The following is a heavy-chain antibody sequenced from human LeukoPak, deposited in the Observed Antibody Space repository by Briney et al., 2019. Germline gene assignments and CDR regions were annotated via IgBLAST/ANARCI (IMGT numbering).Heavy chain of an antibody. CDR3: ARGNAN. V-gene: IGHV4-59*01. Sequence: PSETLSLTCTASGGSINNYYWSWIRQPPGKGLEWIGYVSYSGSTNYNPSLKSRVTISVDTSKNLFFLKLTSVTAADTALYYCARGNANWGQGTLVTVSS. CDR2: VSYSGST. J-gene: IGHJ4*02. CDR1: GGSINNYY.